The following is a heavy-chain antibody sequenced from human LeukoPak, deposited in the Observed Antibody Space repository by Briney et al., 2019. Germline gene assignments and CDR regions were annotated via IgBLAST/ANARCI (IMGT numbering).Heavy chain of an antibody. D-gene: IGHD3-3*01. CDR1: GYTLTELS. J-gene: IGHJ6*02. V-gene: IGHV1-24*01. CDR2: FDPEDGET. Sequence: ASVTVSCKVSGYTLTELSMHWVRQAPGKGLEWMGGFDPEDGETIYAQKFQGRVTMTEDTSTDTAYMELSSLRSEDTAVYYCATDLVPIFGVADYGMDVWGQGTTVTVSS. CDR3: ATDLVPIFGVADYGMDV.